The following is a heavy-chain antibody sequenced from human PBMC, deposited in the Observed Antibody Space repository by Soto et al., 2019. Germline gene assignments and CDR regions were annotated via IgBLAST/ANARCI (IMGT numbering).Heavy chain of an antibody. CDR1: GYTFTSYG. CDR2: ISAYNGNT. Sequence: ASVKVSCKASGYTFTSYGISWVRQAPGQGLEWMGWISAYNGNTNYAQRLQGRVTMTTDTSTSTAYMELRSLRSDDTAVYYCARELSITMVRGVIITPHYYYGMDVWGQGTTVTVSS. J-gene: IGHJ6*02. D-gene: IGHD3-10*01. CDR3: ARELSITMVRGVIITPHYYYGMDV. V-gene: IGHV1-18*01.